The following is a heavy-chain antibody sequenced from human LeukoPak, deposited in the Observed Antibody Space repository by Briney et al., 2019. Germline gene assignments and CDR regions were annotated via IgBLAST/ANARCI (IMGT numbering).Heavy chain of an antibody. Sequence: ASVRVSCKASGGTFSSYVISWVRQAPGQGLEWMGGIIPIFGTANYAQKFQGRVTITTDESTSTAYMELSSLRSEDTAVYYCARVNLPRGCSGGSCYSLYYYYYYMDVWGKGTTVTVSS. D-gene: IGHD2-15*01. V-gene: IGHV1-69*05. CDR3: ARVNLPRGCSGGSCYSLYYYYYYMDV. CDR1: GGTFSSYV. J-gene: IGHJ6*03. CDR2: IIPIFGTA.